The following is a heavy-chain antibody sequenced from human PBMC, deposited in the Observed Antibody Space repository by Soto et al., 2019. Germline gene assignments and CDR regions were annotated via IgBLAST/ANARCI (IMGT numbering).Heavy chain of an antibody. CDR3: AHSLYDYVWGTNWFDP. J-gene: IGHJ5*02. CDR2: IYWDDDK. V-gene: IGHV2-5*02. CDR1: GFSLSTSGVG. Sequence: QITLKESGPTLLKPTQTLTLTCTFSGFSLSTSGVGVGWIRQPPGKALEWLALIYWDDDKRYSPSLKSRLTITEDTSKYPVVLTMANMDPVDTATYYFAHSLYDYVWGTNWFDPWGQGTLVTVSS. D-gene: IGHD3-16*01.